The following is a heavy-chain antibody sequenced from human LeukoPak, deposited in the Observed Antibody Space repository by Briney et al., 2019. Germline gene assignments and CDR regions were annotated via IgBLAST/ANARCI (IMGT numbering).Heavy chain of an antibody. Sequence: PSETLSLTCAVYGGSFSGYYWSWIRQPPGKGLEWIGEINHSGSTNYNPSLKSRVTISVDTSKNQFSLKLSSVTAADTAVYYCARKSTSLYGHFDYWGQRTLVTVSS. CDR2: INHSGST. V-gene: IGHV4-34*01. J-gene: IGHJ4*02. CDR1: GGSFSGYY. D-gene: IGHD2/OR15-2a*01. CDR3: ARKSTSLYGHFDY.